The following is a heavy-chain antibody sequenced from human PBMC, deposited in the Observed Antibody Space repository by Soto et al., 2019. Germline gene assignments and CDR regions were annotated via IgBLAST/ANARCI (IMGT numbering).Heavy chain of an antibody. CDR3: TRGLYYYGSGSNYYFDY. D-gene: IGHD3-10*01. CDR1: GFTFGDYA. J-gene: IGHJ4*02. V-gene: IGHV3-49*03. CDR2: IRSKAYGGTT. Sequence: GSLRLSCTASGFTFGDYAMSWFRQAPGKGLEWVGFIRSKAYGGTTEYAASVKGRFTISRDDSKSIAYLQMNSLKTEDTAVYYCTRGLYYYGSGSNYYFDYWGQGTLVTVSS.